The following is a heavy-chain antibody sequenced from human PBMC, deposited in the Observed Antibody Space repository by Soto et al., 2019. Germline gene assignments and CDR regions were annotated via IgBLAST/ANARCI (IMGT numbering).Heavy chain of an antibody. D-gene: IGHD6-19*01. CDR1: GDTFNNYW. CDR2: IYPGDSDT. CDR3: ERRLKDEAGFSPFSSDFEG. Sequence: VGSLKISCQASGDTFNNYWIAWVRQMPGKGLEYVGIIYPGDSDTRYSPPLQGQVTISADTSISTAYLQWSSLKASDSGMYYCERRLKDEAGFSPFSSDFEGWGRAPMVTV. J-gene: IGHJ3*01. V-gene: IGHV5-51*01.